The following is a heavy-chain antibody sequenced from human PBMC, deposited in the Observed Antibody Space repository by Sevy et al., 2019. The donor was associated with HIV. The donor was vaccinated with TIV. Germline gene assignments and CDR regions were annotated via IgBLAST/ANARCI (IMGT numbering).Heavy chain of an antibody. CDR1: GGSISSYY. Sequence: SETLSFTCTVSGGSISSYYWSWIRQPPGKGLEWIGYIYYSGSTNYNPSLKSRVTISVDTSKNQFSLKLSSVTAADTAVYYCAREDIAAALTGGWFDPWGQGTLVTVSS. D-gene: IGHD6-13*01. V-gene: IGHV4-59*01. J-gene: IGHJ5*02. CDR2: IYYSGST. CDR3: AREDIAAALTGGWFDP.